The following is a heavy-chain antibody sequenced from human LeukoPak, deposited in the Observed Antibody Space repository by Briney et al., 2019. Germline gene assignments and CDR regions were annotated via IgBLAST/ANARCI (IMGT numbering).Heavy chain of an antibody. D-gene: IGHD3-3*01. Sequence: ASVEVSCKASGGNFSSYAISWVRQAPGQGLEWMGGIIPIFGTANYAQKFQGRVTITADESTSTAYMELSSLRSEDTAVYYCARDRWSRYYDFWSGSNDNWFDPWGQGTLVTVSS. CDR3: ARDRWSRYYDFWSGSNDNWFDP. V-gene: IGHV1-69*13. J-gene: IGHJ5*02. CDR1: GGNFSSYA. CDR2: IIPIFGTA.